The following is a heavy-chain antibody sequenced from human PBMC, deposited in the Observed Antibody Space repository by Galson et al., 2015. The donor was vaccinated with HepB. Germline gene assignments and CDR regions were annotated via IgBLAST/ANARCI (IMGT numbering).Heavy chain of an antibody. CDR2: ISYDGSNK. Sequence: SLRLSCAASGFTFSSYAMHWVRQAPGKGLEWVAVISYDGSNKYYADSVKGRFTISRDNSKNTLYLQMNSLRAEDTAVYYCAREERIIVLMVYAKWGGFDYRVQGTLVTVSS. J-gene: IGHJ4*02. CDR3: AREERIIVLMVYAKWGGFDY. V-gene: IGHV3-30-3*01. D-gene: IGHD2-8*01. CDR1: GFTFSSYA.